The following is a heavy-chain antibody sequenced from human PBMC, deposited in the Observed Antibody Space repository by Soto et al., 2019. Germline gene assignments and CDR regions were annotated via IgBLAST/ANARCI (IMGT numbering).Heavy chain of an antibody. J-gene: IGHJ4*02. CDR2: IWYDGSSK. CDR1: GFTFSSYG. Sequence: QVQLVESGGGVVQPGRSLRLSCAASGFTFSSYGMHWVRQAPGKGLEWVAVIWYDGSSKYYADSVKGRFTISRDNYKNTLYLQMNSLRAEDTAVYYCARGKYSSGWCFDYWGQGTLVTVSS. CDR3: ARGKYSSGWCFDY. V-gene: IGHV3-33*01. D-gene: IGHD6-19*01.